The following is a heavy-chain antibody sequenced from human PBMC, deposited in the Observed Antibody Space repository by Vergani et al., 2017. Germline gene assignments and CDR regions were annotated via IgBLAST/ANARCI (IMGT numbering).Heavy chain of an antibody. CDR3: ARDPSSPLSPAHNSSWFDP. V-gene: IGHV4-59*01. CDR1: GGSISSYY. CDR2: IYYSGST. Sequence: QVQLQESGPGLVKPSETLSLTCTVSGGSISSYYWSWIRQPPGKGLEWIGYIYYSGSTNYNPSLKSRVTISVDTSKNQFSLKLSSVTAADTAVYYCARDPSSPLSPAHNSSWFDPWGQGTLVTVSS. D-gene: IGHD1-20*01. J-gene: IGHJ5*02.